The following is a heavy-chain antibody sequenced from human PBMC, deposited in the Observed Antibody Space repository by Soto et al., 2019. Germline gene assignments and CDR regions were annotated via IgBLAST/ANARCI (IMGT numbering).Heavy chain of an antibody. CDR3: ARDGIAAADTKNYYYYMGV. CDR2: INPNSGGT. J-gene: IGHJ6*03. D-gene: IGHD6-13*01. V-gene: IGHV1-2*04. CDR1: GYTFTGYY. Sequence: ASVKVSFKASGYTFTGYYMHWVRQAPGQGLEWMGWINPNSGGTNYAQKFQGWVTMTRDTSISTAYMELSRLRSDDTAVYYCARDGIAAADTKNYYYYMGVWGKGTTVTVAS.